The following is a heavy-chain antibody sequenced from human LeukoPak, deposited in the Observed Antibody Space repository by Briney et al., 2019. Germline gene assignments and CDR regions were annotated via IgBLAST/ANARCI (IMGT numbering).Heavy chain of an antibody. V-gene: IGHV4-30-2*01. CDR2: IYHSGST. CDR3: ARVTYDSGSYHGRFDP. J-gene: IGHJ5*02. D-gene: IGHD3-10*01. Sequence: PSETLSLTCAVSGGSISSGGYSWSWIRQPPGKGLEWIGYIYHSGSTYYNPSLKSRVTISVDRSKNQFSLKLSSVTAADTAVYYCARVTYDSGSYHGRFDPWGLGTLVYVSS. CDR1: GGSISSGGYS.